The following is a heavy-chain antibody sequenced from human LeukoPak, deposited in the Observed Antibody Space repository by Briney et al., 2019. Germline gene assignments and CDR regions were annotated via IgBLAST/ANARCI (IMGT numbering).Heavy chain of an antibody. CDR2: IKQDGSEK. CDR3: ARAIGGYDSY. Sequence: QPGGSLRLSCAASGFTFNTYWMTWVRQGPGKGLEWVANIKQDGSEKYYVDSVKGRFTISRDNAKNSLYLQMNSLRAEDTAVYYCARAIGGYDSYWGQGTLVTVSS. V-gene: IGHV3-7*01. CDR1: GFTFNTYW. D-gene: IGHD5-12*01. J-gene: IGHJ4*02.